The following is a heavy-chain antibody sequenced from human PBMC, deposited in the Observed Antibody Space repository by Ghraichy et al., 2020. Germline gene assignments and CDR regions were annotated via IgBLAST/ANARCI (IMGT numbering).Heavy chain of an antibody. Sequence: KVSCAARGHSLAGKCITWVRQEPGQGLEWVGFFFRNDSQSSYSPTFRGRVRFSANEYINAAYLHWDSLRPSDTATYYCARHNDHYDKDGHYLSYGMDIWGQGTPVIVS. CDR1: GHSLAGKC. D-gene: IGHD3-16*01. V-gene: IGHV5-51*01. CDR3: ARHNDHYDKDGHYLSYGMDI. J-gene: IGHJ6*02. CDR2: FFRNDSQS.